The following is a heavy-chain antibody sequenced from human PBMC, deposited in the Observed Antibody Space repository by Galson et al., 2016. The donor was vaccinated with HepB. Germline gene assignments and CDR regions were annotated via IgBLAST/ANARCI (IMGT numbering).Heavy chain of an antibody. Sequence: SVKVSCKASGYTFINYGITWMRQAPGQGLEWMGWIGAYNGNTNYAQKYQGRVTMTRDTSTGTVYMELRSLRSDDTAVYYCAREGGTGDLYFDYWGQGTLVTVSS. J-gene: IGHJ4*02. CDR3: AREGGTGDLYFDY. V-gene: IGHV1-18*01. CDR2: IGAYNGNT. D-gene: IGHD7-27*01. CDR1: GYTFINYG.